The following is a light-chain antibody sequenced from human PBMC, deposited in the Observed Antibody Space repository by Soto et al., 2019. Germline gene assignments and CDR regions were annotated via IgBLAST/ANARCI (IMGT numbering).Light chain of an antibody. J-gene: IGKJ3*01. V-gene: IGKV3-20*01. CDR3: QQYGNSPPSFT. CDR2: GAS. CDR1: QSVSSGY. Sequence: EIVLTQSPNTLSLSPGERATLSCRASQSVSSGYLVWYQQKPGQAPRLRIYGASSRATGIPDRFSGSGAGTDFTLTISILEPEDFAVYSCQQYGNSPPSFTFGPGTKVEIK.